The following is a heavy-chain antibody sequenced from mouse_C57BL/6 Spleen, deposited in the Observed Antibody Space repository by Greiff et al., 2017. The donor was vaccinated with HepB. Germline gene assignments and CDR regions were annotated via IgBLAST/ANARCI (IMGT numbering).Heavy chain of an antibody. CDR1: GYTFTSYW. J-gene: IGHJ2*01. CDR3: ARYPITTVVATSYFDY. V-gene: IGHV1-59*01. D-gene: IGHD1-1*01. Sequence: QVQLKQPGAELVRPGTSVKLSCKASGYTFTSYWMHWVKQRPGQGLEWIGVIDPSDSYTNYNQKFKGKATLTVDTSSSTAYMQLSSLTSEDSAVYYCARYPITTVVATSYFDYWGQGTTLTVSS. CDR2: IDPSDSYT.